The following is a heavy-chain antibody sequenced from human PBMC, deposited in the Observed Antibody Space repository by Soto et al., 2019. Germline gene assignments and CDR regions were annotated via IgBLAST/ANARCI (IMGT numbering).Heavy chain of an antibody. CDR1: GASISGFY. J-gene: IGHJ5*02. Sequence: SETLSLTCTVSGASISGFYWSWIRKSAGKGLEWIGRIYTTGTTDYNPSLKSRVMMSVDTSKKQFSLKLRAVTAADTAVYYCVREGTKTLRGWCDPWAEGISVAVSS. D-gene: IGHD1-1*01. CDR3: VREGTKTLRGWCDP. CDR2: IYTTGTT. V-gene: IGHV4-4*07.